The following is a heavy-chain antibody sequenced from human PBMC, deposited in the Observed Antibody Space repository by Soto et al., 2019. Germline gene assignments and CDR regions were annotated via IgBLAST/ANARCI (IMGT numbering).Heavy chain of an antibody. CDR2: IYYSGST. V-gene: IGHV4-31*03. D-gene: IGHD3-10*01. CDR3: AREGPTRGLVVRGVISPRWFDP. Sequence: SETLSLTCTVSGGSISSGGYYWSWIRQHPGKGLEWIGYIYYSGSTYYNPSLKSRVTISVDTSKNQFSLKLSSVTAADTAVYYCAREGPTRGLVVRGVISPRWFDPWGQGTLVTVSS. CDR1: GGSISSGGYY. J-gene: IGHJ5*02.